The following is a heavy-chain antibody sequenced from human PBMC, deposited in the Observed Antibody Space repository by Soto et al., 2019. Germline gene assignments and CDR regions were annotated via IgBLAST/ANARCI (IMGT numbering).Heavy chain of an antibody. CDR2: IIPIFGTA. Sequence: QVQLVQSGAEVTKPGSSVKVSCKASGGTFSSYAISWVRQAPGQGLEWMGGIIPIFGTANYAQKFQGRVTITADESTSTAYRELSSLRSEDTAVYYCARAVGYRGKNWFDPWGQGTLVTVSS. CDR3: ARAVGYRGKNWFDP. J-gene: IGHJ5*02. D-gene: IGHD2-15*01. V-gene: IGHV1-69*12. CDR1: GGTFSSYA.